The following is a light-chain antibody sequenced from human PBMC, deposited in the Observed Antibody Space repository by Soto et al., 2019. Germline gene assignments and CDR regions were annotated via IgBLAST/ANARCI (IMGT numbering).Light chain of an antibody. Sequence: EIVLTQSPGTLSLSPGERATLSCRASQSVSYTYLAWYQLKPGQAPRLFVYGAFSSANGIPDRFSGSGSWTDCSLTSSRLEPEDLAVYECQQYSSPLPTVGGGTKMEIK. CDR1: QSVSYTY. CDR2: GAF. V-gene: IGKV3-20*01. CDR3: QQYSSPLPT. J-gene: IGKJ4*01.